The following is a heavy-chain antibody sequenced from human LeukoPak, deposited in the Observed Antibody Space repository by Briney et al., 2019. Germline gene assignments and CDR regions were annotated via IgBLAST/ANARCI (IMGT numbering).Heavy chain of an antibody. CDR2: INPNSGGT. CDR1: GYTFTGYY. CDR3: ARGGYTMVRGDYYGMDV. J-gene: IGHJ6*02. V-gene: IGHV1-2*02. Sequence: ASVKVSCKASGYTFTGYYMHWVRQAPGQGLEWMGWINPNSGGTNYAQKFQGRVTMTRDTSISTAYMELSRLRSDDTAVYYCARGGYTMVRGDYYGMDVWGQGTMVTVSS. D-gene: IGHD3-10*01.